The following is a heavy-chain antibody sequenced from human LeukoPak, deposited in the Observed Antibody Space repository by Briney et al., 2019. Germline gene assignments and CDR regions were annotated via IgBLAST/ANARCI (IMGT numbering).Heavy chain of an antibody. CDR2: IKQDGSEK. J-gene: IGHJ4*02. CDR1: GFTFSSYW. Sequence: QPGGSLRLSCAASGFTFSSYWMSWVRQAPGKGLEWMANIKQDGSEKYYVDSVKGRFTISRDNAKNSLYLQMNSLRAEDTAVYYCARDKDDSSGYQDYWGQGTLVTVSS. CDR3: ARDKDDSSGYQDY. D-gene: IGHD3-22*01. V-gene: IGHV3-7*01.